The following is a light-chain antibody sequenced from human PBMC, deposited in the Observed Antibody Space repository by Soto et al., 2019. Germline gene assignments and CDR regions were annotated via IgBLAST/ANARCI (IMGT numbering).Light chain of an antibody. CDR1: PTMSSW. J-gene: IGKJ1*01. CDR2: KAS. CDR3: QQHNSYT. Sequence: EIQTTQSPSTLSGSVGDRVTINCRASPTMSSWLAWYRSKPCKATQLLIYKASTLKSGVPSRFSGSGSGTEFTLTINRVQADDFATYYCQQHNSYTFGQGTKVDIK. V-gene: IGKV1-5*03.